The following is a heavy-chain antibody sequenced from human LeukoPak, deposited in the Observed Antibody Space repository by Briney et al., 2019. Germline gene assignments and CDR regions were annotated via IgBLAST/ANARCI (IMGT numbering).Heavy chain of an antibody. J-gene: IGHJ4*02. CDR1: GGSFSGYY. Sequence: SETLSLTCAVYGGSFSGYYWSWIRQPPGKGLEGIGEINHSGSTNYNPSLKSRVTISVDTSKNQFSLKLSSVTAADTAVYYCARPFRGWYYFDYWGQGTLVTVSS. D-gene: IGHD6-19*01. V-gene: IGHV4-34*01. CDR3: ARPFRGWYYFDY. CDR2: INHSGST.